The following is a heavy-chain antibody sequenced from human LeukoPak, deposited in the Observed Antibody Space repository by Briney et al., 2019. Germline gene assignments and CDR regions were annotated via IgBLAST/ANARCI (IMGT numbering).Heavy chain of an antibody. J-gene: IGHJ6*03. CDR1: GFTFRSHA. D-gene: IGHD2-2*02. CDR3: AKDLRKRAIPDYYYYMDV. V-gene: IGHV3-23*01. CDR2: ICGSGDST. Sequence: GGSLRLSCAASGFTFRSHALSWVRQAPGKGLEWVSSICGSGDSTYYADSVKGRFTISRDNSKDTLYLQMNSLRAEDTAVYYCAKDLRKRAIPDYYYYMDVWGKGTTVTVSS.